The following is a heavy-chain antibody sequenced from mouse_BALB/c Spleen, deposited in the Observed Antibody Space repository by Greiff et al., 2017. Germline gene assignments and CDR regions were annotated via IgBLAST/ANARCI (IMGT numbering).Heavy chain of an antibody. Sequence: DVMLVESGGGLVKPGGSLKLSCAASGFTFSSYAMSWVRQTPEKRLEWVASISSGGSTYYPDSVKGRFTISRDNARNILYLQMSSLRSEDTAMYYCARSGITTVPWFAYWGQGTLVTVSA. CDR2: ISSGGST. CDR3: ARSGITTVPWFAY. D-gene: IGHD1-1*01. J-gene: IGHJ3*01. CDR1: GFTFSSYA. V-gene: IGHV5-6-5*01.